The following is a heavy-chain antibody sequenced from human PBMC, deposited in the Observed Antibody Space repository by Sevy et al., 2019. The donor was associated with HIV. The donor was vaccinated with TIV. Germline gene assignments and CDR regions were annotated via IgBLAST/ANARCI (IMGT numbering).Heavy chain of an antibody. CDR3: VRQGGIVDRAFDY. Sequence: SETLSLTCTVSGVSMSSSSYDWGWVRQPPGTGLEWIGTMYHSGRSYYNPSLKSRVTIYVDTSKNQFSLRLSYMAAADTAVDYCVRQGGIVDRAFDYWGQGTLVTVSS. CDR2: MYHSGRS. V-gene: IGHV4-39*01. D-gene: IGHD2-21*01. J-gene: IGHJ4*02. CDR1: GVSMSSSSYD.